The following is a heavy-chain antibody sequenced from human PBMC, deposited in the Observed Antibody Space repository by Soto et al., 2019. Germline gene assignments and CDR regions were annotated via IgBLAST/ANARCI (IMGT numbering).Heavy chain of an antibody. CDR3: AKDLLRPGRAYGMDV. J-gene: IGHJ6*02. Sequence: QVQLVESGGGVVQPGRSLRLSCAASGFTFSSYGMHWVRQAPGKGLEWVAVISYDGSNKYYADSVKGRFTISRDNSKNTLYLKMNGLRAEDTAVYYGAKDLLRPGRAYGMDVWGQGTTVTVSS. D-gene: IGHD6-25*01. CDR2: ISYDGSNK. CDR1: GFTFSSYG. V-gene: IGHV3-30*18.